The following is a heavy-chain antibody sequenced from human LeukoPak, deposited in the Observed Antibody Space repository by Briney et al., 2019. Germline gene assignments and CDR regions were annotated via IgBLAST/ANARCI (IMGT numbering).Heavy chain of an antibody. CDR2: IRSKADGGTT. V-gene: IGHV3-49*03. J-gene: IGHJ4*02. D-gene: IGHD4-23*01. Sequence: GGSLRLSCTASGFTFGDYAMSWFRQAPGKGLEWVGFIRSKADGGTTEYAASVKGRFTIPRDNSKSIAYLQMNSLKTEDTAVYYCTRDPAAVVTARWSDGWGQGTLVSVSS. CDR3: TRDPAAVVTARWSDG. CDR1: GFTFGDYA.